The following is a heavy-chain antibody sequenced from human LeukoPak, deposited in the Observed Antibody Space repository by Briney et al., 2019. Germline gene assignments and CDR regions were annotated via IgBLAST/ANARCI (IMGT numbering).Heavy chain of an antibody. V-gene: IGHV4-4*02. CDR2: IYHSGST. Sequence: PSGTLSLTCAVSGGSISSSDWWSWVRQPPGKGLEGIGEIYHSGSTNYNPSLKSGVTISEDKSKNQFSLNLSSVTAEDTAVYYCARDRRYYDSSAYIRGFDYWGQGTLVSVSS. J-gene: IGHJ4*02. CDR3: ARDRRYYDSSAYIRGFDY. D-gene: IGHD3-22*01. CDR1: GGSISSSDW.